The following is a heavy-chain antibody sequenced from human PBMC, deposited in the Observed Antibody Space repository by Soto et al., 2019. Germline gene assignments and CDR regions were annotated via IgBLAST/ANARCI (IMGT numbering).Heavy chain of an antibody. Sequence: DVQLVESGGGLVQPGGSLRLSCAASGFTSGFAFTNYWMHWVRPAPGKGLVWVSRINIDGSLTDYADAVKGRFTISRDNPKNTLYLQMNSLRVDDTAVYFWVSTRDRLRGGGQGTLVTVSS. CDR3: VSTRDRLRG. CDR2: INIDGSLT. J-gene: IGHJ4*02. D-gene: IGHD4-17*01. CDR1: GFAFTNYW. V-gene: IGHV3-74*01.